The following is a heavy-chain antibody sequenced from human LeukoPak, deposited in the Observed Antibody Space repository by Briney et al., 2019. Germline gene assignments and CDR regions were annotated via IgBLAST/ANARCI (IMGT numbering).Heavy chain of an antibody. CDR1: GNTFTGYY. CDR3: ARANPPHCSSTTCLFDY. Sequence: GASVKVSCKASGNTFTGYYMHWVRQAPGQGFEWMGWINPNSGDTNYTQKFQGRVTMTRDTSISTAHMELSRLRSDDTAVYYCARANPPHCSSTTCLFDYWGQGTLVTVSS. D-gene: IGHD2-2*01. CDR2: INPNSGDT. J-gene: IGHJ4*02. V-gene: IGHV1-2*02.